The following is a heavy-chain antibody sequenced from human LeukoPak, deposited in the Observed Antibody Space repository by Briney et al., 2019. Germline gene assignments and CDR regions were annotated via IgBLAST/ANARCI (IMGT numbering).Heavy chain of an antibody. CDR2: IYYSGST. V-gene: IGHV4-39*07. Sequence: PSETLTLTCTVSGGSISSSSYYWGWIRQPPGKGLEWIGSIYYSGSTYYNPSLKSRVTISVDTSKNQFSLKLSSVTAADTAVYYCATVTTIFDYWGQGTLVTVSS. CDR3: ATVTTIFDY. D-gene: IGHD4-17*01. J-gene: IGHJ4*02. CDR1: GGSISSSSYY.